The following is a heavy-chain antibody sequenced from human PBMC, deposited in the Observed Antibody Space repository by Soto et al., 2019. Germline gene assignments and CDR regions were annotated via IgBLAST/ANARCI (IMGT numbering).Heavy chain of an antibody. D-gene: IGHD6-19*01. Sequence: QLQLQESGSGLVKPSQTLSLTCAVSGGSISSGGYSWSWIRQPPGKGLEWIGYIYHSGSTYYNPSLKSRATISVDRSKNQFSLKLSSVTAADTAVYYGAAWAGVLRGFDSWGQGTLVTVSS. CDR2: IYHSGST. CDR1: GGSISSGGYS. CDR3: AAWAGVLRGFDS. J-gene: IGHJ4*02. V-gene: IGHV4-30-2*01.